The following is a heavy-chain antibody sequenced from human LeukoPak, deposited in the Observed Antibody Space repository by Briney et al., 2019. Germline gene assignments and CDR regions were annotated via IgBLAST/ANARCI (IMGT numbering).Heavy chain of an antibody. J-gene: IGHJ4*02. CDR2: IYTSGST. V-gene: IGHV4-61*02. D-gene: IGHD2-8*02. Sequence: PSETLSLTCTVSGGSISSGSYYWSWIRQPAGKGLEWIGRIYTSGSTNYNPSLKGRVTISVDTSKNQFSLKLSSVTAADTAVYYCARGPLWYYFDYWGQGTLVTVSS. CDR3: ARGPLWYYFDY. CDR1: GGSISSGSYY.